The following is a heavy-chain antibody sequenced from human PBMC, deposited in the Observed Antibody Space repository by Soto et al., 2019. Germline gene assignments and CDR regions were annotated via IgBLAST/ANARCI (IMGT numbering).Heavy chain of an antibody. Sequence: GASVKVSCKASGGTFSSYAISWVRQAPGQGLEWMGGIIPIFGTANYAQKFQGRATITADESTSTAYMELSSLRSEDTAVYYCARVKNYYDSSGYSLYFDYWGQGTLVTVSS. CDR3: ARVKNYYDSSGYSLYFDY. CDR2: IIPIFGTA. D-gene: IGHD3-22*01. V-gene: IGHV1-69*13. CDR1: GGTFSSYA. J-gene: IGHJ4*02.